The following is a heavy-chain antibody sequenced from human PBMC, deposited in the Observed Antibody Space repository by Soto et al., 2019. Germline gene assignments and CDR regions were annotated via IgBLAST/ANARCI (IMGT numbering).Heavy chain of an antibody. D-gene: IGHD4-17*01. J-gene: IGHJ6*02. Sequence: EVQLVESGGGLVQPGGSLRLSCAASGFTLSPYHMDWVRQAPGKGLEWVSYINAGSSTIHYADSVRGRFTISRDNAKNSLYLQMDSVRVEDTAVYYCASDGSTETTTFHYAMDVWGQGTTVTVSS. CDR2: INAGSSTI. V-gene: IGHV3-48*03. CDR1: GFTLSPYH. CDR3: ASDGSTETTTFHYAMDV.